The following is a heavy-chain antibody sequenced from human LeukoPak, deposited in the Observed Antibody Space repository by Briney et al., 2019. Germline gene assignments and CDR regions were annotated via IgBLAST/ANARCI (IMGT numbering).Heavy chain of an antibody. CDR2: INPSGGST. D-gene: IGHD3-22*01. V-gene: IGHV1-46*01. Sequence: ASVKVSCKASGYTFTSYYMHWVRQAPGQGLEWMGIINPSGGSTSYAQKFQGRVTMTRDTSTSTVYMELSSLRSEDTAVYYCARDGPVSPSSGYYYGMDIWGQGTTVIVSS. CDR3: ARDGPVSPSSGYYYGMDI. CDR1: GYTFTSYY. J-gene: IGHJ6*02.